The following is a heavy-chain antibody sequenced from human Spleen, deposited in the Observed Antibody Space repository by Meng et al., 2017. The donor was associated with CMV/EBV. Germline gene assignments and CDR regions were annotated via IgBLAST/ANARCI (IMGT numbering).Heavy chain of an antibody. CDR3: AKDYSSSWYLDY. D-gene: IGHD6-13*01. CDR1: GFRFSDYY. J-gene: IGHJ4*02. CDR2: ISGPSSAI. Sequence: GESLKISCAASGFRFSDYYMAWIRQAPGKGLEWVSYISGPSSAINYADSVKGRFTISRDNARNSLFLEMRSLRVEDTAVYYCAKDYSSSWYLDYWGQGTLVTVSS. V-gene: IGHV3-11*04.